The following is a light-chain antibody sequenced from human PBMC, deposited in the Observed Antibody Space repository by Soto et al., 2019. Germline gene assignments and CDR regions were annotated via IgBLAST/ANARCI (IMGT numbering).Light chain of an antibody. V-gene: IGKV4-1*01. CDR3: QQYHNTPPWT. CDR1: QSVLYISNNKNY. J-gene: IGKJ1*01. Sequence: DIVMTQSPDSLAVSLGERATINCKSSQSVLYISNNKNYLAWYQQKPGQPPKLLIYWASTRESGVPDRFSGSRSGTDFTLTISSLQSEDVAVYYWQQYHNTPPWTFGQGTKVEIK. CDR2: WAS.